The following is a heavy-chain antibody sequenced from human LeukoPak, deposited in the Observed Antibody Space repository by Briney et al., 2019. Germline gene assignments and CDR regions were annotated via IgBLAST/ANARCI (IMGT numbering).Heavy chain of an antibody. CDR3: ARDPYSNYDYYYYGMDV. CDR1: GFTFSSYA. D-gene: IGHD4-11*01. V-gene: IGHV3-30-3*01. J-gene: IGHJ6*02. CDR2: ISYDGSNK. Sequence: GSLRLSCAASGFTFSSYAMHWVRQAPGKGLEWVAVISYDGSNKYYADSVKGRFTISRDNSKNTLYLQMNSLRAEDTAVYYCARDPYSNYDYYYYGMDVWGQGTTVTVSS.